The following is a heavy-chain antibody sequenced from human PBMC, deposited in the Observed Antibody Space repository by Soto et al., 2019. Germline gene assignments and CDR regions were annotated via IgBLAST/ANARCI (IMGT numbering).Heavy chain of an antibody. J-gene: IGHJ6*02. CDR1: GGSIDGRN. V-gene: IGHV4-59*08. CDR2: VYYDGGS. D-gene: IGHD3-10*01. Sequence: QVQLQESGPRLVKPSETLSLTCTVSGGSIDGRNCAWIRQPPGKGLEWLGYVYYDGGSSYNPSVKSRLTLSMDTSKSQFSLQLRSVTAADTAVYYCVRQGIGNLHGLVDVWGRGTTVTVSS. CDR3: VRQGIGNLHGLVDV.